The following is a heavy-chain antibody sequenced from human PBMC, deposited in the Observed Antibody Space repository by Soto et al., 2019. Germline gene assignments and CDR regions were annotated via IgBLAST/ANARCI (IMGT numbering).Heavy chain of an antibody. D-gene: IGHD3-10*01. CDR1: GYNFLNYG. V-gene: IGHV1-18*04. CDR2: ISVYHGNT. J-gene: IGHJ4*02. CDR3: ARDHGGATMALLY. Sequence: ASVKVSCKTSGYNFLNYGMSWVRQAPGQGPEWMGWISVYHGNTVYAQNFQGRVTMTTDTSTSTAYMELTSLRSDDTGVYYCARDHGGATMALLYWGQGTLVTVSS.